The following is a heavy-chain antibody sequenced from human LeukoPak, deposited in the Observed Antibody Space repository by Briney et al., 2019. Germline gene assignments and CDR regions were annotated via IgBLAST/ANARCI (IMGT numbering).Heavy chain of an antibody. CDR3: ARVVTYYDILTGYIDGYYFDY. CDR2: IIPIFGTA. D-gene: IGHD3-9*01. Sequence: GASVKVSCKASGYPFTSNGISWVRQAPGQGLEWMGGIIPIFGTANYAQKFQGRVTITTDESTSTAYMELSSLRSEDTAVYYCARVVTYYDILTGYIDGYYFDYWGQGTLVTVSP. CDR1: GYPFTSNG. J-gene: IGHJ4*02. V-gene: IGHV1-69*05.